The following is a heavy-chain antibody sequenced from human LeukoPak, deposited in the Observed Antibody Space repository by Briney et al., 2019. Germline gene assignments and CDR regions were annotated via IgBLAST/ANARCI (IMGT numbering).Heavy chain of an antibody. D-gene: IGHD2-15*01. J-gene: IGHJ4*02. CDR2: INQDGSEK. CDR3: ASRSSVAASGPG. CDR1: GFTFSSYW. V-gene: IGHV3-7*01. Sequence: PGGSLRLSCAASGFTFSSYWMSWARQAPGKRLEWVANINQDGSEKYYVDSVKGRFTISRDNAKNSLYLQMSSLRAEDTALYYCASRSSVAASGPGWGQGTLVTVSS.